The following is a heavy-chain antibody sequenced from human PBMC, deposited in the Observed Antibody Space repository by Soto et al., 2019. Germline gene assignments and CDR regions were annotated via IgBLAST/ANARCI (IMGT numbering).Heavy chain of an antibody. CDR3: ARRYYYEGSGVWDY. J-gene: IGHJ4*02. CDR1: GFNFSTYA. Sequence: EVQLLESGGGLVQPGGSLRLSCAASGFNFSTYAMSWVRQAPGKGLEWVSAISGSGGSTYYADSVKGRFTISGDNSKNTLYLQMNSLRAEDTPVYYCARRYYYEGSGVWDYWGQGALVTVSS. CDR2: ISGSGGST. D-gene: IGHD3-22*01. V-gene: IGHV3-23*01.